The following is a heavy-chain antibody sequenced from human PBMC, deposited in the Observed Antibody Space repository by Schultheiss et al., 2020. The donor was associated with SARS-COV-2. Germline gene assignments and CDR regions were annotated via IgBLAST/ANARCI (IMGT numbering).Heavy chain of an antibody. CDR3: ARDAGIAIDY. CDR2: ITGSSSYI. D-gene: IGHD1-26*01. J-gene: IGHJ4*02. V-gene: IGHV3-21*01. CDR1: GFTFSSYS. Sequence: GGSLRLSCAASGFTFSSYSIHWVRQAPGKGLEWVSSITGSSSYIYYADSVMGRFTISRDNAKNSLYLQMNSLRAEDTAVYYCARDAGIAIDYWGQGTLVTVSS.